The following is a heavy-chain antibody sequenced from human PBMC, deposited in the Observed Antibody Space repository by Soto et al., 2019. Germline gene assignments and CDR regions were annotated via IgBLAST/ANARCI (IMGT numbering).Heavy chain of an antibody. D-gene: IGHD1-26*01. V-gene: IGHV3-33*01. CDR3: ARDLGELWPSVGGY. Sequence: QVQLVESGGGVVQPGRSLRLSCAASGFIFNTYGMHWVRQAPGKGLEWVAVIYYDGRNKYYADSVKGRLTISRDNSKNTLNLQMNSLRVEDTAVSYCARDLGELWPSVGGYWGQGTLVTVSS. CDR1: GFIFNTYG. J-gene: IGHJ4*02. CDR2: IYYDGRNK.